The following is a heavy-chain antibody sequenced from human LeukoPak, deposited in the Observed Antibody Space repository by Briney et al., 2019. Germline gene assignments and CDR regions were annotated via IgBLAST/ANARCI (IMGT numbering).Heavy chain of an antibody. D-gene: IGHD2-2*01. Sequence: PGGSLRLSCAASGFTFSSYSMNWVRQAPGKGLEWVSYISSSSSTIYYADSVKARFTISRDNAKNSLYLQMNSLRAEDTAVYYCARGAYAYCSSTSCYPFDYWGQGTLVTVSS. CDR1: GFTFSSYS. CDR2: ISSSSSTI. CDR3: ARGAYAYCSSTSCYPFDY. J-gene: IGHJ4*02. V-gene: IGHV3-48*01.